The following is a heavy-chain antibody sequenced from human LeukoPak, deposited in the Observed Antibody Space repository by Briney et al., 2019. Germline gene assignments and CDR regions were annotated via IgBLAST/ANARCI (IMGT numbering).Heavy chain of an antibody. V-gene: IGHV3-30-3*01. CDR1: GFTFSDYG. D-gene: IGHD3-10*01. CDR2: VSYDGSNQ. Sequence: GGSLRLSCAASGFTFSDYGMHWVRQAPGKGLEWVAVVSYDGSNQYSADSVKGRFTISRDNSKNTFYLQMNSLRAEDTAVYYCARARGGTSLDYWGQGTLVTVSS. J-gene: IGHJ4*02. CDR3: ARARGGTSLDY.